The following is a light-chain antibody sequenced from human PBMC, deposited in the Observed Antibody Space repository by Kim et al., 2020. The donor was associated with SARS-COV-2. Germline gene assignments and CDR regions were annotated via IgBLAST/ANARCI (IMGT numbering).Light chain of an antibody. Sequence: QSALTQPASVSGSPGQSITISCAGTSSDVGVYNYVSWYQKYPGKAPKLLIYEVSNQPPGVPHRFFGFKSGNTASLTISGLQAEDEADYYCCSYTSTSTLVFGTGTKVTVL. CDR1: SSDVGVYNY. J-gene: IGLJ1*01. CDR3: CSYTSTSTLV. V-gene: IGLV2-14*01. CDR2: EVS.